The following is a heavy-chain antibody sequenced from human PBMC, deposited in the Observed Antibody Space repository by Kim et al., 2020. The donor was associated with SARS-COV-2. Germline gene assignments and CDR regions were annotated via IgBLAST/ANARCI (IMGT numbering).Heavy chain of an antibody. Sequence: GVSLRLSCAASGFTFSSYGMHWVRQAPGKGLEWVAVISYDGSNKYYADSVKSRFTISRDNSKNTLYLQMNSLRAEDTAVYYCAKEGNYYGSGSYYMYWGQGTLVTVSS. CDR3: AKEGNYYGSGSYYMY. CDR1: GFTFSSYG. J-gene: IGHJ4*02. CDR2: ISYDGSNK. V-gene: IGHV3-30*18. D-gene: IGHD3-10*01.